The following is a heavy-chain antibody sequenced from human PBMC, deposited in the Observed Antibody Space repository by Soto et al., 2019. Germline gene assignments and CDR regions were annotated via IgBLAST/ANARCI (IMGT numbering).Heavy chain of an antibody. J-gene: IGHJ5*02. CDR1: GGSFSGYY. CDR3: AREFIVVVAAQPYWFDP. V-gene: IGHV4-34*01. Sequence: QVQLQQWGAGLLKPSETLSLTCAVYGGSFSGYYWSWIRQPPGKGLEWIGEINHSGSTNYNPSLKRRVTISVDTSTHQFSLKLSSVTAADPAVYYCAREFIVVVAAQPYWFDPWGQGTLVTVSS. CDR2: INHSGST. D-gene: IGHD2-15*01.